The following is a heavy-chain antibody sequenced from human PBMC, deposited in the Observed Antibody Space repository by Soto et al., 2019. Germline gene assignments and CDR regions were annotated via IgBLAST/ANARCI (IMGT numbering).Heavy chain of an antibody. V-gene: IGHV3-23*01. CDR1: GCSFSSYA. J-gene: IGHJ4*02. CDR3: ARWSYLDY. CDR2: ISGSDGKT. D-gene: IGHD3-3*01. Sequence: GVSLRLSCAAAGCSFSSYAMSWVRQAPGKGLEWVSTISGSDGKTFYADSVKGRFSISRDTSKNTLYLQLNSLRADDTAVYYCARWSYLDYWGQGTRVTVSS.